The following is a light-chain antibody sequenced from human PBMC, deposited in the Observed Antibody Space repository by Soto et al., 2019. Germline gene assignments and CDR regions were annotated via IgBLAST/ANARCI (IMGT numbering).Light chain of an antibody. CDR2: GAS. CDR3: QQYGGWPRT. CDR1: QSISDT. Sequence: EIVMTQSPATLSVSPGGRATLSCRASQSISDTLAWYQQKPGQAPRLLIHGASTRAPGFPARFSGSGSGTDFTLTISSLQSEDFATYYCQQYGGWPRTFGQGSRVEIK. V-gene: IGKV3-15*01. J-gene: IGKJ1*01.